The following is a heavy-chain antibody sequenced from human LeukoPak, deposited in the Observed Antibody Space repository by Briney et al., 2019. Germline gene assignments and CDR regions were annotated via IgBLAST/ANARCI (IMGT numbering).Heavy chain of an antibody. CDR3: AKDTLAYCGGDCPFDY. Sequence: GGAPRLSRAAPGFTLSSYSMSWVRQAPGEGVEWGSPISGSGGSTYYADSVKGRFTISRDNSKNTLYLQMNSLRAEDTAVYYCAKDTLAYCGGDCPFDYWGQGTLVTVSS. V-gene: IGHV3-23*01. J-gene: IGHJ4*02. CDR1: GFTLSSYS. D-gene: IGHD2-21*01. CDR2: ISGSGGST.